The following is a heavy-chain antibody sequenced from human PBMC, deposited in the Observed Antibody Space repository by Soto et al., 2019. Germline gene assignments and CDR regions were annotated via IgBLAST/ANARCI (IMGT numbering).Heavy chain of an antibody. CDR1: GGSISSGGYY. D-gene: IGHD6-6*01. CDR2: NYDRGIT. Sequence: QVQLQESGPGRVKPSQTLSLTCTVSGGSISSGGYYWTWIRQHPGKGLEWIGYNYDRGITYYNPSLKSRVTISLGPSKNQLSLRLSSVTATDTAVYYCARSSSRAGIYYGMDVWGQGTTVTVSS. CDR3: ARSSSRAGIYYGMDV. J-gene: IGHJ6*02. V-gene: IGHV4-31*03.